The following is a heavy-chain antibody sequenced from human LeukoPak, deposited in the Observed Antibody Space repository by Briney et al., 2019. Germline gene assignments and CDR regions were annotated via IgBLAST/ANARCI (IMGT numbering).Heavy chain of an antibody. CDR2: IYSGGST. D-gene: IGHD3-22*01. CDR1: GFTVSSNY. J-gene: IGHJ4*02. CDR3: ARDAYDSSGLRAGFDY. V-gene: IGHV3-66*01. Sequence: GGSLRLSCAASGFTVSSNYMSWVRQAPGKGPEWVSVIYSGGSTYYADSVKGRFTISRDNSKNTLYLQMNRLRAEDTAVYYCARDAYDSSGLRAGFDYWGQGTLVTVSS.